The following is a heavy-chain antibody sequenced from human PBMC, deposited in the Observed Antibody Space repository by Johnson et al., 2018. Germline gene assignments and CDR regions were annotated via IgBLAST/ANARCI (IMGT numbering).Heavy chain of an antibody. CDR3: ARDQVRLVYYYYGMDV. CDR2: MNPNISNP. Sequence: QVQLVESGAEVKKPGSSVKVSCKASGGTFSSYAISWVRQAPGQGLEWMGRMNPNISNPGYAQKLQGRVTMTRHIAISKAYMQLHSLRSEATAVYYCARDQVRLVYYYYGMDVWGQGTTVTVSS. J-gene: IGHJ6*02. CDR1: GGTFSSYA. V-gene: IGHV1-8*02.